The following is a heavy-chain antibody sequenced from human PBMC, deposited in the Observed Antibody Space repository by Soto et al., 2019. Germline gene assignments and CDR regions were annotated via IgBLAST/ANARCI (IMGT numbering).Heavy chain of an antibody. D-gene: IGHD3-10*01. CDR1: GGSISSGDYY. CDR3: ARGVPYYYGSGASGWFDP. Sequence: PSETLSLTCTVSGGSISSGDYYWSWIRQPPGKGLEWIGYIYYSGSTYYKPSLKSRVTISVDTSKNQLSLKLNFVTAADTAVFYCARGVPYYYGSGASGWFDPWGQGTLVTVSS. CDR2: IYYSGST. J-gene: IGHJ5*02. V-gene: IGHV4-30-4*01.